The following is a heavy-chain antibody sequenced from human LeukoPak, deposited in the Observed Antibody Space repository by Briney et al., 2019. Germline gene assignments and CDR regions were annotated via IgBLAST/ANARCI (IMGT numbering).Heavy chain of an antibody. CDR1: GFTFSAHS. D-gene: IGHD3-3*01. Sequence: GGSLRLSCAASGFTFSAHSMHWVRQPPGKGLEWVAFISYDGSIKFYADSLKGRFTISRDNSKKTLYLQINSLRAEDTAVYYCARDWIFGVVIIPGAHWGQGTLVTVSS. CDR2: ISYDGSIK. J-gene: IGHJ4*02. CDR3: ARDWIFGVVIIPGAH. V-gene: IGHV3-30-3*01.